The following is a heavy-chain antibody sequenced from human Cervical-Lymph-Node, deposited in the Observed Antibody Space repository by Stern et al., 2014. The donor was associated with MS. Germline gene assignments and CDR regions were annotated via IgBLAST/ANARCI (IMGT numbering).Heavy chain of an antibody. J-gene: IGHJ4*02. V-gene: IGHV4-61*02. CDR2: ISTSGIT. D-gene: IGHD3-10*01. CDR1: GGSVSSGNYY. CDR3: ARDRGRYYGSGTYIYYFDY. Sequence: QVQLQESGPGLVKPSQTLSLTCTVSGGSVSSGNYYWTWIRQPAGKGLEWIGRISTSGITNYNPSLKSRVTISVDTSRKQFSLKLNPVTAADTAVYFCARDRGRYYGSGTYIYYFDYWGQGALVTVSS.